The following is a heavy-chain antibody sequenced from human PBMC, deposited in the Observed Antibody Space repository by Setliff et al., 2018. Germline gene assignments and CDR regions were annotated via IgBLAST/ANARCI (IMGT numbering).Heavy chain of an antibody. D-gene: IGHD2-21*02. CDR1: GLTFDNYA. CDR3: ARATASLPTTASDY. Sequence: LRLSCAASGLTFDNYAFSWVRQAPGKGLEWISAISADGSSVYYARSVRGRFTVSRDNSNSTVSLQMNSLRTEDTAFYFCARATASLPTTASDYWGQGTLVTVSS. CDR2: ISADGSSV. J-gene: IGHJ4*02. V-gene: IGHV3-23*01.